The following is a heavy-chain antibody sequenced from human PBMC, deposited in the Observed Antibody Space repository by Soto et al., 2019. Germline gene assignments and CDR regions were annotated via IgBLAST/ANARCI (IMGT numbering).Heavy chain of an antibody. CDR1: GGTFSSYA. CDR3: ARDRYCTNGVCYLFDY. D-gene: IGHD2-8*01. J-gene: IGHJ4*02. CDR2: IIPIFGTA. Sequence: QVQLVQSGAEVKKPGSSVKVSCKASGGTFSSYAISWVRQAPGQGLEWMGGIIPIFGTANYAQKFQGRVTITXXEXTXXAYMELSSLRSEDTAVYYCARDRYCTNGVCYLFDYWGQGALVTVSS. V-gene: IGHV1-69*05.